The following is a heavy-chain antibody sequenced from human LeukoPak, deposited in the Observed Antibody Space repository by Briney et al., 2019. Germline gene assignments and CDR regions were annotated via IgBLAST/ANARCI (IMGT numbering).Heavy chain of an antibody. D-gene: IGHD1-26*01. CDR1: GFNFSKYN. CDR2: ISSSSSYI. J-gene: IGHJ4*02. Sequence: GGSLRLSCAASGFNFSKYNMNWVRQAPGKGLEWVSSISSSSSYIYYADSVKGRFTISRDNARNSLYLQMNSLRAEDMALYYCAKAGYGGDNFDYWGQGILVTVSS. V-gene: IGHV3-21*04. CDR3: AKAGYGGDNFDY.